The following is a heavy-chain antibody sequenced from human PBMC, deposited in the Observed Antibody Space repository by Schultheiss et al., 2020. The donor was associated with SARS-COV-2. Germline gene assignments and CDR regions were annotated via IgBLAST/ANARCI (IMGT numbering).Heavy chain of an antibody. D-gene: IGHD6-6*01. Sequence: SETLSLTCTVSGYSISSGYYWGWIRQPPGKGLEWIGYIYHSGSTYYNPSLKSRVTISVDTSKNQFSLKLSSVTAADTAVYYCARRGSSSSRDSAYNWFDPWGQGTLVTVSS. CDR2: IYHSGST. CDR3: ARRGSSSSRDSAYNWFDP. J-gene: IGHJ5*02. CDR1: GYSISSGYY. V-gene: IGHV4-38-2*02.